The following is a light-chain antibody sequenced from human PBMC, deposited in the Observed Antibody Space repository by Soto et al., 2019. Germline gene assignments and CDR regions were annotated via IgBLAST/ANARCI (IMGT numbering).Light chain of an antibody. J-gene: IGKJ5*01. Sequence: EIVLTQSPATLSLSPGERATLSCRASQSVTNSLAWYQQKPGQAPRLLVYDASNRATGIPTRFSGSGSGTEFTLTISSLQSEDFAVYYCQQYNEWPPFTFGQGTRLEIK. CDR2: DAS. CDR1: QSVTNS. CDR3: QQYNEWPPFT. V-gene: IGKV3-11*01.